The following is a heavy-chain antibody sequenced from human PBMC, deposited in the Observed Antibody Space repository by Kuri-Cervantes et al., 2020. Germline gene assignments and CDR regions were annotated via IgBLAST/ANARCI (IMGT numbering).Heavy chain of an antibody. D-gene: IGHD3-10*01. CDR2: IYHSGST. J-gene: IGHJ6*02. CDR1: GGSISGSC. V-gene: IGHV4-30-2*01. Sequence: SETLSLTCTVSGGSISGSCFSWMRQPPGKGLEWIGYIYHSGSTYYNPSLKSRVTISVDRSKNQFSLKLSSVTAADTAVYYCARGPWFGDKVSQHYYYGMDVWGQGTTVTVSS. CDR3: ARGPWFGDKVSQHYYYGMDV.